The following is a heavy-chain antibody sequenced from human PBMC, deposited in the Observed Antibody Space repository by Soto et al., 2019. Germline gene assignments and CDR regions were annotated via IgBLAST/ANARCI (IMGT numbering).Heavy chain of an antibody. D-gene: IGHD3-16*02. CDR2: ISSSGSTI. J-gene: IGHJ4*02. V-gene: IGHV3-48*03. Sequence: EVQLVESGGGLVQPGGSLRLSCAASGFTFSSYEMNWVRQAPGKGLEWVSYISSSGSTIYYADSVKGRFTISRDNAKNSLYLQMNSLRADDTAVYYCARGNWGSYRYPQLPGFDYWGQGTLVTVSS. CDR3: ARGNWGSYRYPQLPGFDY. CDR1: GFTFSSYE.